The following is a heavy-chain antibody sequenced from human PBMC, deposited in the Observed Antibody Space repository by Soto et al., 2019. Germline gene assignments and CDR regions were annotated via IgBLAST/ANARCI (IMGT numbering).Heavy chain of an antibody. CDR1: GFSFRTFG. Sequence: QVQLVESGGGLVQPGTSLRLSCAVSGFSFRTFGFHWVRQPPGKGLQWVAVISPKGHSDSVEGRVTTSRDNSKDTLYLEMNDLRAEDTAIYYCARDDAFGNENAFDLWGQGTMVTVS. CDR3: ARDDAFGNENAFDL. V-gene: IGHV3-33*01. CDR2: ISPK. D-gene: IGHD1-1*01. J-gene: IGHJ3*01.